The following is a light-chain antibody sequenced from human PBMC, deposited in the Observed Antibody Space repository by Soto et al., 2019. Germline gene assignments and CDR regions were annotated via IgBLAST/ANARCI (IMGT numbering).Light chain of an antibody. CDR3: QTWGTGIHVV. CDR1: SGHSSYA. V-gene: IGLV4-69*01. Sequence: QLVLTQSPSASASLGASVKLTCTLSSGHSSYAIAWHQQQPEKGPRYLMKLDSDGSHTKGDAIPDRFSGSSSGAERYLTISSLQSEDEADYYCQTWGTGIHVVFGGGTQLPS. J-gene: IGLJ2*01. CDR2: LDSDGSH.